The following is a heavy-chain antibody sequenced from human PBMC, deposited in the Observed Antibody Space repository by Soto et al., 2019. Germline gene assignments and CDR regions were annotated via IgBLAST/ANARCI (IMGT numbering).Heavy chain of an antibody. CDR1: GFTFSDYY. CDR2: ISSSSSYT. D-gene: IGHD4-17*01. Sequence: GGSLRLSCAASGFTFSDYYMSWIRRAPGKGLEWVSYISSSSSYTNYADSVKGRFTISRDNAKNSLYLQMNSLRAEDTAVYYCARDAGGDYLPPDYWGQGTLVTVSS. CDR3: ARDAGGDYLPPDY. V-gene: IGHV3-11*06. J-gene: IGHJ4*02.